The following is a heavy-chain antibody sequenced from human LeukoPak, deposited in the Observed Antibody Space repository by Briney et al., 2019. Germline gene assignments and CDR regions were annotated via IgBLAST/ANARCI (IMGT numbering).Heavy chain of an antibody. CDR1: GGSISNYY. CDR2: IYYSGSS. Sequence: SETLSLTCTVSGGSISNYYWSWIRQPPGKGLEWIGYIYYSGSSNYNPSLKSRVTISVDTSKNQFSLKLSSVTAAATAVYYCARDRGYYYGMDVWGQGTTVTVSS. V-gene: IGHV4-59*01. J-gene: IGHJ6*02. CDR3: ARDRGYYYGMDV. D-gene: IGHD3-10*01.